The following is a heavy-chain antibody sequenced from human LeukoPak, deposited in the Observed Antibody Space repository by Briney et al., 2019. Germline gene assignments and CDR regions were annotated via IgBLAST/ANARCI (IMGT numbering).Heavy chain of an antibody. V-gene: IGHV1-2*02. CDR3: ARSLSVARGLITTMLGY. CDR2: ISPTNGAT. D-gene: IGHD3-10*01. Sequence: ASVKVSCKASGYTFTGYYMHWVQQAPGQGLEWMGWISPTNGATSYARRFQGRVNMARDTSTSTSYMELSSLGSDDTAVYYCARSLSVARGLITTMLGYWGQGTLVTVSS. J-gene: IGHJ4*02. CDR1: GYTFTGYY.